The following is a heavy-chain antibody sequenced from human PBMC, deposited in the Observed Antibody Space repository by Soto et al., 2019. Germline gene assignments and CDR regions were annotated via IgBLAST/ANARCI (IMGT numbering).Heavy chain of an antibody. D-gene: IGHD4-4*01. Sequence: GGSLRLSCAASGFIFSSYWMSWVRQAPGKGLEWVANIKQDGSEKYYVDSVKGRFTISRDNAKNTVYLQMNSLRAEDTAVYYCASDLGRDSNRYSGQGTLVTFSS. CDR1: GFIFSSYW. J-gene: IGHJ1*01. CDR2: IKQDGSEK. V-gene: IGHV3-7*03. CDR3: ASDLGRDSNRY.